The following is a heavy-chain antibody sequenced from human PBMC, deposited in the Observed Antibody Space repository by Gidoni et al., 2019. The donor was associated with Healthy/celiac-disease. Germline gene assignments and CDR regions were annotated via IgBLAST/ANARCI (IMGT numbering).Heavy chain of an antibody. CDR1: GGSFSGYY. CDR2: INHSGST. Sequence: QVQLQQWGADLLKPSETLSLTCAVYGGSFSGYYWTWIRQPPGKGLEWIGEINHSGSTNYNPSLKSRVTISVDTSKNQFSLKLSSVTAADTAVYYCAREMATISLVTFDYWGQGTLVTVSS. J-gene: IGHJ4*02. D-gene: IGHD5-12*01. CDR3: AREMATISLVTFDY. V-gene: IGHV4-34*01.